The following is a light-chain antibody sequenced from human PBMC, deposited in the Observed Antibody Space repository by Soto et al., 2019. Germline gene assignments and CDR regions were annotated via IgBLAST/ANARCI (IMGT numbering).Light chain of an antibody. CDR3: HQYGSSPLIT. J-gene: IGKJ5*01. CDR1: QSFTSNY. CDR2: GAS. V-gene: IGKV3-20*01. Sequence: EIVLTQSPGTLSLSPGERATLSCGASQSFTSNYLAWYQQKPGQAPRLLIYGASTRATGIPDRFSGSGSGTDFTLTISRLEPEDFAVYYCHQYGSSPLITFGQGTRLEI.